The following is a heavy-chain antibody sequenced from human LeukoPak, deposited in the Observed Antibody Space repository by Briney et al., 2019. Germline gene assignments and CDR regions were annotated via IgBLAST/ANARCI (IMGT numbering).Heavy chain of an antibody. D-gene: IGHD1-14*01. Sequence: GASVKVSCKASGYTLTIPWVRQGPGQGLEWMGIINPSGGSTSYAQKFQVRVTMTRDTSTSTVYMELSSLRSEDTAVYYCARSSGRSPNREYMDVWGKGTTVTVSS. CDR2: INPSGGST. V-gene: IGHV1-46*01. CDR3: ARSSGRSPNREYMDV. J-gene: IGHJ6*03. CDR1: GYTLT.